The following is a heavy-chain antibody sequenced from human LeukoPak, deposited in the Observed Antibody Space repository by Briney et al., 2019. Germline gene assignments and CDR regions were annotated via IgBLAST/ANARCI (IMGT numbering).Heavy chain of an antibody. CDR3: TRLRYNWNDRQTFDY. CDR1: GFTFGDYA. D-gene: IGHD1-1*01. V-gene: IGHV3-49*03. Sequence: GGSLRLSCSASGFTFGDYAINWFRQAPGKGLEWVGFVRSGTYGGTTEYAASLEGRFTISRDDSKTIAYLQMNSLKTEDTAVYYCTRLRYNWNDRQTFDYWGQGTLVTVSS. J-gene: IGHJ4*02. CDR2: VRSGTYGGTT.